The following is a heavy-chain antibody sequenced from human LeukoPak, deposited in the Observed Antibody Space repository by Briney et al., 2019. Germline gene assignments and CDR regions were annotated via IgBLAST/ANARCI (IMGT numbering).Heavy chain of an antibody. CDR2: INSYNGNT. J-gene: IGHJ6*02. D-gene: IGHD3-22*01. CDR1: GYTFTSYG. V-gene: IGHV1-18*01. Sequence: ASVKVSCKGSGYTFTSYGISWVRQARAQGLEWMGLINSYNGNTSNAQKLQGRVTMSTDTSTSTAYMELRSLRSEDTAVYSCARDSSITMRVLAGRVPLDVWGQGTTVTVSS. CDR3: ARDSSITMRVLAGRVPLDV.